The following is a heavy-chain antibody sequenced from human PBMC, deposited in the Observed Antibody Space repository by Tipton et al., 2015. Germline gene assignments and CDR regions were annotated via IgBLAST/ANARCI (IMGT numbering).Heavy chain of an antibody. CDR3: ARDVNGGYFDM. CDR2: IKHDGTDK. V-gene: IGHV3-7*01. D-gene: IGHD2/OR15-2a*01. CDR1: GFTFSNYW. J-gene: IGHJ3*02. Sequence: PLRLSCEASGFTFSNYWMSWVRRAPGQGLEWVGQIKHDGTDKYYLGSMEGRFTISRDNARNSLYLQMTSLRVDDTAVYYCARDVNGGYFDMWGQGTTVTVSP.